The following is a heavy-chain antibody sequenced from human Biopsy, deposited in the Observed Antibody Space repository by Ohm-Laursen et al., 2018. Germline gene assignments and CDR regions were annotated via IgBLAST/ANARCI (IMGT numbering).Heavy chain of an antibody. V-gene: IGHV1-18*04. Sequence: SVKVSCKPSGYTFTAYGISWVRQAPGQGLEWVGWISTYNDDTNIAQKFQGRVSMTTDTSTRTAYMELRSLRSGDTAIYFCARDPGYDFWSGSDPFDIWGQGTLVTVS. CDR1: GYTFTAYG. J-gene: IGHJ3*02. CDR3: ARDPGYDFWSGSDPFDI. CDR2: ISTYNDDT. D-gene: IGHD3-3*01.